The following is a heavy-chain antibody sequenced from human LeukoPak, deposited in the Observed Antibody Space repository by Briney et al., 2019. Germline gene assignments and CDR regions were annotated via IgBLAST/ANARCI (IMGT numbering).Heavy chain of an antibody. CDR2: IYHSGST. J-gene: IGHJ4*02. D-gene: IGHD3-3*01. Sequence: SETLSLTCTVSGGSISSYYWSWIRQPPGKGLEWIGSIYHSGSTYYNPSLKSRVTISVDTSKNQFSLKLSSVTAADTAVYYCASSSRFLEWLNSDYWGQGTLVTVSS. CDR1: GGSISSYY. CDR3: ASSSRFLEWLNSDY. V-gene: IGHV4-59*08.